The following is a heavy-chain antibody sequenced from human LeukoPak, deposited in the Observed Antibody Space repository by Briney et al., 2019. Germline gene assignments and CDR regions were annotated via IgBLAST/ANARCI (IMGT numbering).Heavy chain of an antibody. CDR2: IYHSGST. CDR3: ARSDGGDCYPFDH. D-gene: IGHD2-21*02. V-gene: IGHV4-38-2*01. CDR1: GYSISSGYY. J-gene: IGHJ4*02. Sequence: SETLSLTCAVSGYSISSGYYWGWIRQPPGKGLEWIGSIYHSGSTYYNPSLKSRVTISVDTSKNQFSLKLSSVTAADTAVYYGARSDGGDCYPFDHWGQGTLVTVSS.